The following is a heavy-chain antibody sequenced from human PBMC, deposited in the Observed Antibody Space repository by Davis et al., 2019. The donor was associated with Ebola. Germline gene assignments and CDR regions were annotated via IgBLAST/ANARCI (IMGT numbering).Heavy chain of an antibody. CDR2: TNFDGSST. Sequence: GESLKISCAASGFTFDTFWMHWVRQAPGKGLVWVARTNFDGSSTKYADSVKGRFTLSRDNAKNTVSLQMNSLRAEDTAVYYCARDLGYSYGIFDYWGQGTLVTVSS. J-gene: IGHJ4*02. CDR1: GFTFDTFW. CDR3: ARDLGYSYGIFDY. D-gene: IGHD5-18*01. V-gene: IGHV3-74*01.